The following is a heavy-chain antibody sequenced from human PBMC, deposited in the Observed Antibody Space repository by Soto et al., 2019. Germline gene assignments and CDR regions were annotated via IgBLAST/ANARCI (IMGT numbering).Heavy chain of an antibody. J-gene: IGHJ5*02. V-gene: IGHV4-31*03. CDR3: ARGGVDTAVVWFAP. CDR1: GGSISSGGYY. CDR2: IYYSGST. Sequence: QVQLQESGPGLVKPSQTLSLTCTVSGGSISSGGYYWSWIRQHPGKGLAWIGYIYYSGSTYYNPSLKSRVTVAVDTSKNQVSLKLSSVTAGDTAVYYCARGGVDTAVVWFAPWGEGSLVTVSS. D-gene: IGHD5-18*01.